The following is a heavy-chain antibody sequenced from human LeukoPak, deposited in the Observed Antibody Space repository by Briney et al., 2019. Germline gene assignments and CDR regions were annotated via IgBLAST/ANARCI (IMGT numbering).Heavy chain of an antibody. D-gene: IGHD3-22*01. V-gene: IGHV4-39*07. CDR1: GGSISSDY. CDR3: ARHVSSGYDY. J-gene: IGHJ4*02. CDR2: IYYSGST. Sequence: SETLSLTCTVSGGSISSDYWGWIRQPPGKGLEWIGSIYYSGSTYYNPSLKSRVTISVDTSKNQFSLKLSSVTTADTAVYYCARHVSSGYDYWGQGTLVTVSS.